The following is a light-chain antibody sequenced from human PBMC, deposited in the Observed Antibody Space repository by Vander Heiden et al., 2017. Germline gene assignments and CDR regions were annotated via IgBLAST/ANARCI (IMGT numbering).Light chain of an antibody. J-gene: IGLJ2*01. V-gene: IGLV2-8*01. Sequence: QSALTQPPSASGYPGQSVTISCTGTSSDVGGYNYVSWYQQYPGNAPKLMIYCVTTRPSGVPDLFSGSNSGNTGSLTVSGLQAEDEADYYCSSYAGSNNFVVFGGGTKLTVL. CDR2: CVT. CDR1: SSDVGGYNY. CDR3: SSYAGSNNFVV.